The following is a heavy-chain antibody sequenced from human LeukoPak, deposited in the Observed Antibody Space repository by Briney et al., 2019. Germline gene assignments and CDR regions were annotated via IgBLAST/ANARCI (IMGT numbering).Heavy chain of an antibody. CDR2: ISYDGSNK. V-gene: IGHV3-30-3*01. CDR1: GFTFSSYW. D-gene: IGHD3-22*01. CDR3: ARDYDSSGYYGN. J-gene: IGHJ4*02. Sequence: GGSLRLSCAASGFTFSSYWMSWVRQAPGKGLEWVAVISYDGSNKYYADSVKGRFTISRDNSKNTLYLQMNSLRAEDTAVYYCARDYDSSGYYGNWGQGTLVTVSS.